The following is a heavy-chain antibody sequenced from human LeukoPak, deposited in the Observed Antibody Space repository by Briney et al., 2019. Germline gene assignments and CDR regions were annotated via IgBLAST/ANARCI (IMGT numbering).Heavy chain of an antibody. CDR3: ARWLLLYSQQVYFDY. J-gene: IGHJ4*02. D-gene: IGHD3-22*01. V-gene: IGHV3-7*01. CDR2: IKQDGSEK. Sequence: GESLRLSCAASGFTFSTYWMSWVRQAPGKGLEWVANIKQDGSEKYYVDSVKGRFTISRDDAKNSLYLQMNSLRAEDTAVYYCARWLLLYSQQVYFDYWGQGTLVTVSS. CDR1: GFTFSTYW.